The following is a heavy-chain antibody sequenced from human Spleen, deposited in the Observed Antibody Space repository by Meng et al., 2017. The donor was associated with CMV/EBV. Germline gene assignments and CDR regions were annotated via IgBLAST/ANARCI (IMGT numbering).Heavy chain of an antibody. D-gene: IGHD2-15*01. V-gene: IGHV3-21*01. Sequence: GESLKISCAASGFSFSSYNMNWVRQAPGKGLEWVSSITTSGHYIYYADSVKDRFTISRDDAKNSLYLQMNGLTAEDTAVYYCAGPIVTGYYYGMDVWGQGTTVTVSS. J-gene: IGHJ6*02. CDR3: AGPIVTGYYYGMDV. CDR2: ITTSGHYI. CDR1: GFSFSSYN.